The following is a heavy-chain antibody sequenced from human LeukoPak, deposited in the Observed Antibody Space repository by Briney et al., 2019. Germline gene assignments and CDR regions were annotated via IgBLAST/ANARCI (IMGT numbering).Heavy chain of an antibody. Sequence: HAGGSLRLSCAASGFTFDDYAMHWVRQAPGKGLEWVSGISWNSGSIGYADSVKGRFTISRDNAKNSLYLQMNSLRAEDTALYYCAKDLDVIRSGSYQGIWWFDPWGQGTLVTVSS. CDR2: ISWNSGSI. CDR1: GFTFDDYA. J-gene: IGHJ5*02. D-gene: IGHD3-10*01. V-gene: IGHV3-9*01. CDR3: AKDLDVIRSGSYQGIWWFDP.